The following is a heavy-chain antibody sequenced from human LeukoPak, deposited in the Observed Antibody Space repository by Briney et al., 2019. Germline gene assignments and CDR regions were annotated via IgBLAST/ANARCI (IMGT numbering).Heavy chain of an antibody. CDR1: GFAFGSYA. D-gene: IGHD1-1*01. Sequence: PGGSLKLSCEASGFAFGSYAMIWVRQAPGQGLEWVSTISNGGSSATYADSVKGRFTITRDNSKNTVYLQLNSLRAEDTALYYCAKGLGTTGKNRLSDYWGQGTLVTVSS. CDR2: ISNGGSSA. CDR3: AKGLGTTGKNRLSDY. J-gene: IGHJ4*02. V-gene: IGHV3-23*01.